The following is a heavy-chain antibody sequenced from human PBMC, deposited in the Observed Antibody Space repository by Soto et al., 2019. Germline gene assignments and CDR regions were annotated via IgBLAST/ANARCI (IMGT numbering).Heavy chain of an antibody. CDR2: IIPIFAKP. V-gene: IGHV1-69*01. CDR1: GDTFSSYS. CDR3: ARGPGIWNHFYI. Sequence: QVQLIQSGAELKRPGSSVKVSCKASGDTFSSYSITWLRQAPGQRLEWMGGIIPIFAKPTYAQKFQGRVAITADDSTITVYMELTSLTSEDTAVYYCARGPGIWNHFYIWGQGTPLSVSS. J-gene: IGHJ3*02. D-gene: IGHD1-1*01.